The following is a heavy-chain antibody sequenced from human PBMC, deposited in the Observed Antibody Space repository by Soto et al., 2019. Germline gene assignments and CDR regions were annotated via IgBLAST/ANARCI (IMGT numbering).Heavy chain of an antibody. V-gene: IGHV4-30-4*01. Sequence: PSETLSLTCTVSGGSISSGDYYWSWIRQPPGRGLEYIGYGYYSGNTFYNPSLNSRLRISVDTSINQFSLRLSSVTAADTAVYYCARAGWFGELTIDYWGPGILVTVSS. CDR2: GYYSGNT. J-gene: IGHJ4*02. D-gene: IGHD3-10*01. CDR3: ARAGWFGELTIDY. CDR1: GGSISSGDYY.